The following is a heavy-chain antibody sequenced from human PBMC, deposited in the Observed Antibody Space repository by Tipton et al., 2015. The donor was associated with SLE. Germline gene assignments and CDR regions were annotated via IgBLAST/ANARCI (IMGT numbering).Heavy chain of an antibody. CDR2: VRFDGLAK. CDR3: ARDRGVGYSSSYGY. J-gene: IGHJ4*02. V-gene: IGHV3-30*02. D-gene: IGHD6-13*01. Sequence: SLRLSCAASGFTFSNYGMPWVRQAPGKGLEWVAFVRFDGLAKYYADSVKGRFTISRDNAKNSLYLQMNSLRAEDTAVYYCARDRGVGYSSSYGYWGQGTLVTVSS. CDR1: GFTFSNYG.